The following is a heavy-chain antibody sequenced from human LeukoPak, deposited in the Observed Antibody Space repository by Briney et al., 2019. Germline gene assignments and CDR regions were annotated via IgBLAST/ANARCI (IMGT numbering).Heavy chain of an antibody. Sequence: SETLSLTCTVSGGSISSGGYYWSWIRQHPGKGLEWIGYIYYSGSTYYNPSLKSRVTISVDTSKNQFSLKLSSVTAADTAVYYCARDRSGYDPYYFDYWGQGTLVTVSS. D-gene: IGHD5-12*01. CDR1: GGSISSGGYY. J-gene: IGHJ4*02. CDR2: IYYSGST. CDR3: ARDRSGYDPYYFDY. V-gene: IGHV4-31*03.